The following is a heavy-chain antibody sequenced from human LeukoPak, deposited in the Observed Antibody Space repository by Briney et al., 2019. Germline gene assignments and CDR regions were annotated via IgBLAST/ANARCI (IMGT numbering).Heavy chain of an antibody. J-gene: IGHJ3*02. Sequence: GGSLRLSCAASGFTFSSYSMSWVRQAPGNGLEWVSAISGSGGSTYYADSVKGRFTISRDNSKNTLYLQMNSLRAEDTAVYYCAKAVQLWLSLDAFDIWGQGTMVTVSS. V-gene: IGHV3-23*01. D-gene: IGHD5-18*01. CDR2: ISGSGGST. CDR3: AKAVQLWLSLDAFDI. CDR1: GFTFSSYS.